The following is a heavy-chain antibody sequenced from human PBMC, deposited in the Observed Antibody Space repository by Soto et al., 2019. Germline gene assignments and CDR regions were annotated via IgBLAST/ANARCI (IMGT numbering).Heavy chain of an antibody. CDR2: IYSGGST. Sequence: SLRLSCAASGFTVSSNYMSWVRQAPGKGLEWVSVIYSGGSTYYADSVKDRFTISRDNSKNTLYLQMNGLRAEDTAVYYCARGGSRRIKLLFAIDSWGHGTLVTVAS. CDR3: ARGGSRRIKLLFAIDS. V-gene: IGHV3-53*01. D-gene: IGHD5-18*01. J-gene: IGHJ5*01. CDR1: GFTVSSNY.